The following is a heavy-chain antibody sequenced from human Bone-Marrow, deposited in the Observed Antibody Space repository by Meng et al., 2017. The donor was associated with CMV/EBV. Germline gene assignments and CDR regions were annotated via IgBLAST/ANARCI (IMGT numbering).Heavy chain of an antibody. Sequence: SQTLSLTCAISGDSVSSNSAAWNWIRQSPSRGLEWLGRTYYRSKWYNDYAVSVKSRITINPDTSKNQFTLQLNSVTPEDTAVYYCARLILWELIRALDIWGQGTMVTVSS. CDR2: TYYRSKWYN. V-gene: IGHV6-1*01. CDR1: GDSVSSNSAA. D-gene: IGHD1-26*01. CDR3: ARLILWELIRALDI. J-gene: IGHJ3*02.